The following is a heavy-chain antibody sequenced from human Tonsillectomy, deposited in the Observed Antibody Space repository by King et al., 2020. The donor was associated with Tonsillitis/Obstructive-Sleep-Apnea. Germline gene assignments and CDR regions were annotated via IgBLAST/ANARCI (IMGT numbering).Heavy chain of an antibody. D-gene: IGHD3-10*01. Sequence: SWIRQPPGKGLEWIGEINHSGSTNYNPSLKSRVTISVDTSKNKFSLKLSSVTAADTAVYYCAKGPGNYYCSGSYKIWGQGTLVTVSS. J-gene: IGHJ4*02. CDR2: INHSGST. CDR3: AKGPGNYYCSGSYKI. V-gene: IGHV4-34*01.